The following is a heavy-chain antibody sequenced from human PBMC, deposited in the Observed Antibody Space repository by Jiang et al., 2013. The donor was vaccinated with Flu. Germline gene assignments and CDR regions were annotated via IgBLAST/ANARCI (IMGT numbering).Heavy chain of an antibody. V-gene: IGHV3-15*07. Sequence: VQLVESGGGLVKPGGSLTLSCAASGFTFSNAWMNWVRQAPGKGLEWVGRIKSKTEGGTTDYAAPVKGRFTISRDDPKNTLYLQMNRLKTEDTAVYYCITAWDNDPYFDYWGQGTLVTVSS. CDR3: ITAWDNDPYFDY. CDR1: GFTFSNAW. D-gene: IGHD1-1*01. CDR2: IKSKTEGGTT. J-gene: IGHJ4*02.